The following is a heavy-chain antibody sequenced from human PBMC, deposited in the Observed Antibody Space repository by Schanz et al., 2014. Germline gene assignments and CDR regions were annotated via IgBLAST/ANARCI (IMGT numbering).Heavy chain of an antibody. CDR2: ISSSSSYI. CDR1: GFTFSSYS. V-gene: IGHV3-21*04. CDR3: AKGMGYCSGGTCYDYYYYGLDV. J-gene: IGHJ6*02. Sequence: EVQLVESGGGLVKPGGSLRLSCAASGFTFSSYSMNWVRQAPGKGLEWVSSISSSSSYIHYADSVKSRFTISRDNAKNTLYLQMNSLSADDTAVFYCAKGMGYCSGGTCYDYYYYGLDVWGQGTTVTVSS. D-gene: IGHD2-15*01.